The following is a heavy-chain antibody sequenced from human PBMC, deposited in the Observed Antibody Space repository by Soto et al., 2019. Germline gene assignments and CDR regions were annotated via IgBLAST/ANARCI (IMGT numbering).Heavy chain of an antibody. J-gene: IGHJ4*02. Sequence: EVQLVESGGGLVQPGGSLRLSCATSDFIFPDAWMNWVRQAPGKGLEWVGRIKTKAQGETKDYAAPAKGRFTISRDDSSNTLHLQMTSLRTEDTARYDCTTGSYEGYWGQGVLVTVSS. CDR2: IKTKAQGETK. CDR3: TTGSYEGY. CDR1: DFIFPDAW. V-gene: IGHV3-15*07. D-gene: IGHD3-3*01.